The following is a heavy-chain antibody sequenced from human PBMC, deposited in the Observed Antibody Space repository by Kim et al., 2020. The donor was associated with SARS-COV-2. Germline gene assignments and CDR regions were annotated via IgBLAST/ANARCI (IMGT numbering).Heavy chain of an antibody. CDR3: AREGE. V-gene: IGHV4-59*01. Sequence: SETLSLTCTVSGGSISSYYWSWIRQPPGKGLEWIGYIYYSGSTNYNPSLKSRVTISVDTSKNQFSLKLSSVTAADTAVYYCAREGEWGQGTLVTFSS. D-gene: IGHD3-16*01. CDR1: GGSISSYY. CDR2: IYYSGST. J-gene: IGHJ4*02.